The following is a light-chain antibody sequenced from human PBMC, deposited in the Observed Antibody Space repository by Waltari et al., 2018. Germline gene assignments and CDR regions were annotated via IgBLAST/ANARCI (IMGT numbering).Light chain of an antibody. CDR2: KVS. CDR3: MQGTHWPYT. Sequence: DVVMTQSPLSLPVTLGQPASISCKSSQSLVRSDGNTSLQWFHQRPGKSPRRLIYKVSARESGVPDRFSGSGSGTDFTLKSSSVEAEDVGVYYCMQGTHWPYTFGQGTKLDIK. CDR1: QSLVRSDGNTS. V-gene: IGKV2-30*02. J-gene: IGKJ2*01.